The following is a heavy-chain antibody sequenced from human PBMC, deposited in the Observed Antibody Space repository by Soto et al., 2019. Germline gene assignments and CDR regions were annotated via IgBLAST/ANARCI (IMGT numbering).Heavy chain of an antibody. CDR3: AREVGSIVVVPAATAYYYYYYMDV. CDR1: GGSISSYY. J-gene: IGHJ6*03. Sequence: SETLSLTCTVSGGSISSYYWSWIRQPPGKGLEWIGDIYYSGSTNYNPSLKSRVTISVDTSKNQFSLKLSSVTAADTAVYYCAREVGSIVVVPAATAYYYYYYMDVWGKGTTVTVSS. D-gene: IGHD2-2*01. CDR2: IYYSGST. V-gene: IGHV4-59*01.